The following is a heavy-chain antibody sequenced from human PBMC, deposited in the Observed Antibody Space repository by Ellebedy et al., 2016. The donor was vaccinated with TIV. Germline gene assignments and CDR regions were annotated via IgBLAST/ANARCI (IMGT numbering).Heavy chain of an antibody. J-gene: IGHJ3*02. V-gene: IGHV3-30*04. CDR3: ARDEPGTAAPDAFDI. D-gene: IGHD6-25*01. Sequence: GESLKISCAASGFTFNTYAMHWVRQAPGKGLEGVAVISYDGSNEYYTDAVKGRFTISRDNSENTLSLQMNSLRAEDTAVYYCARDEPGTAAPDAFDIWGQGTMVTVSS. CDR2: ISYDGSNE. CDR1: GFTFNTYA.